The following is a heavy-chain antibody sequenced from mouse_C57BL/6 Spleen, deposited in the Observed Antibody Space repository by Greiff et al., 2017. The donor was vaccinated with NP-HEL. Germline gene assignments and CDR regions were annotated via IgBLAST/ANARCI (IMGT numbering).Heavy chain of an antibody. D-gene: IGHD4-1*01. CDR3: ARGRRTADY. J-gene: IGHJ2*01. CDR1: GYSFTGYY. Sequence: EVQLQQSGPELVKPGASVKISCKASGYSFTGYYMNWVKQSPEKSLEWIGEINPSTGGTTYNQKFKAKATLTVDKSSSTAYMQLKSLTSEDSAVYYCARGRRTADYWGQGTTLTVSS. V-gene: IGHV1-42*01. CDR2: INPSTGGT.